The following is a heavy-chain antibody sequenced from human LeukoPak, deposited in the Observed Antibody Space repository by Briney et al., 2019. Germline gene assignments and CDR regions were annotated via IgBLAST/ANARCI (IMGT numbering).Heavy chain of an antibody. CDR2: MSYDGTNE. CDR1: GFIVSNNY. V-gene: IGHV3-30-3*01. CDR3: ARSATPYSSGWQTSY. D-gene: IGHD2-15*01. Sequence: GGSLRLSCAASGFIVSNNYMTWVRQAPGKGLEWVALMSYDGTNEYYADSVKGRFTISRDYSKNTLYLQMNSLRGEDTAVYYCARSATPYSSGWQTSYWGQGTLVTVSS. J-gene: IGHJ4*02.